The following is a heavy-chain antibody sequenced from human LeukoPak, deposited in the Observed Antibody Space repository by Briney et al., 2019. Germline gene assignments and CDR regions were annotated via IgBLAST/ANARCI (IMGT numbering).Heavy chain of an antibody. Sequence: RPGGSLRLSCVASGFTFDDHGMRWVRQGPGKGLEWVAGINWNGGSTGYADSVKGRFTISRDNAQNSLYLQMTSLRVDDTAVYCCARTDGALWGQGTLVTVSS. V-gene: IGHV3-20*04. CDR2: INWNGGST. D-gene: IGHD5-24*01. J-gene: IGHJ1*01. CDR3: ARTDGAL. CDR1: GFTFDDHG.